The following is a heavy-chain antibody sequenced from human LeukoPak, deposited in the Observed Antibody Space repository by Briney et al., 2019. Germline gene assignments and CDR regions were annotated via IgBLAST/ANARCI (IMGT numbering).Heavy chain of an antibody. V-gene: IGHV1-3*01. Sequence: ASVKVSYKASGYTFINYAINWGRQAPGQRPEWMGWFNAGNGNTKYSQKFQGRVTITRDTSASTAYMELSSLRSEDTAVYYCARGPRAAADDYWGQGTLVTVSS. J-gene: IGHJ4*02. CDR1: GYTFINYA. CDR3: ARGPRAAADDY. D-gene: IGHD6-13*01. CDR2: FNAGNGNT.